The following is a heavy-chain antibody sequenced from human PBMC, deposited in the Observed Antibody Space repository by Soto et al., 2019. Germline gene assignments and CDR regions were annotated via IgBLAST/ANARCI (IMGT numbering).Heavy chain of an antibody. D-gene: IGHD6-13*01. V-gene: IGHV4-59*01. CDR2: IYYTGGT. CDR3: ASGTLSTIAAPDS. CDR1: GVTIRGYY. J-gene: IGHJ4*02. Sequence: QVQLQESGPGLVKPSETLSLTCNVSGVTIRGYYWNWIRQPPGKTLAWIGSIYYTGGTNDNPSLKGRVTISVDTSKNHFPLKFNPLTAADTAVYYCASGTLSTIAAPDSWGQGTLVTVSS.